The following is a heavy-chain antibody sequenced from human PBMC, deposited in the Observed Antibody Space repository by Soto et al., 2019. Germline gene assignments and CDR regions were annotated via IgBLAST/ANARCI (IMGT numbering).Heavy chain of an antibody. CDR1: GFTFSSYA. D-gene: IGHD2-21*01. Sequence: GSLRLSCAASGFTFSSYAMHWVRQAPGKGLEWVAVISYDGSNKYYADSVKGRFTISRDNSKNTLYLQMNSLRAEDTAVYYCARDNPRRASWFSPYYYGMDVWGQGTTVTVSS. V-gene: IGHV3-30-3*01. J-gene: IGHJ6*02. CDR3: ARDNPRRASWFSPYYYGMDV. CDR2: ISYDGSNK.